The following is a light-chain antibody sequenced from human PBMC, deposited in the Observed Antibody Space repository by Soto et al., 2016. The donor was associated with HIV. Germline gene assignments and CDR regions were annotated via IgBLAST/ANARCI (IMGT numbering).Light chain of an antibody. CDR3: QAWDSSTLV. CDR2: QDS. V-gene: IGLV3-1*01. CDR1: KLGDKY. Sequence: YELTQPPSVSVSPGQTASITCSGDKLGDKYACWYQQKPGQSPVLVIYQDSKRPSGIPERFSGSNSGNTATLTISGTQAMDEADYYCQAWDSSTLVFGTGTKVTVL. J-gene: IGLJ1*01.